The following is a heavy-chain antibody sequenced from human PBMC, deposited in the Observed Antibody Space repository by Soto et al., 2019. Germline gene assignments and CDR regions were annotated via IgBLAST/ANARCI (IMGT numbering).Heavy chain of an antibody. J-gene: IGHJ6*02. Sequence: QVQLVQSGAEVKKPGSSVKVSCKASGGTFSSYAISWVRQAPGQGLEWMGGIIPIFGTANYAQKIQGRVTITADESTSTAYMELSSLRSEDTAVYYCAREAAPAWLDYYYYGMDVWGQGTTVTVSS. CDR1: GGTFSSYA. CDR2: IIPIFGTA. CDR3: AREAAPAWLDYYYYGMDV. D-gene: IGHD6-25*01. V-gene: IGHV1-69*01.